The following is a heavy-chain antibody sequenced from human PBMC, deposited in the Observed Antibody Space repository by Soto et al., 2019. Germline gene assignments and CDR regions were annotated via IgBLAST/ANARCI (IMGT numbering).Heavy chain of an antibody. D-gene: IGHD3-3*01. Sequence: GGSLRLSCAASGFTFSSYGMHWVRQAPGKGLEWVAVIWYDGSNKYYADSVKGRFTISRDNSKNTLYLQMNSLRAEDTAVYYCARDVHYDFWSGYLFDPSGQGTLVTLSS. J-gene: IGHJ5*02. V-gene: IGHV3-33*01. CDR3: ARDVHYDFWSGYLFDP. CDR1: GFTFSSYG. CDR2: IWYDGSNK.